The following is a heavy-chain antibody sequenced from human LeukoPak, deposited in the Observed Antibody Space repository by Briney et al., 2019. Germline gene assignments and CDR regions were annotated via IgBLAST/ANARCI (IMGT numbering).Heavy chain of an antibody. CDR1: DYTFTSYS. J-gene: IGHJ4*02. CDR2: IGPYNGNT. V-gene: IGHV1-18*01. CDR3: ARDRIMHYYDSSGYYYGHDY. Sequence: ASVKVSCKASDYTFTSYSISGVRQAPGQGLEWMGWIGPYNGNTKYAQRFQGRVTMTTETPTSTAYMELRSLRSDDTAVYYCARDRIMHYYDSSGYYYGHDYWGQGTLVTVSS. D-gene: IGHD3-22*01.